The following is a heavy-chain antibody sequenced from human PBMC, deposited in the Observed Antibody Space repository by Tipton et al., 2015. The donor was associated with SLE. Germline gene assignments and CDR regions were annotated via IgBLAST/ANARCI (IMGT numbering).Heavy chain of an antibody. CDR3: ARVGGQYSTPYYYYYMDV. V-gene: IGHV4-34*01. Sequence: LRLSCAVYGGSFSGYYWSWIRQPPGKGLEWIGEINHSGSTNYNPSLKSRVTISVDTSKNQFSLKLSSVTAADTAVYYCARVGGQYSTPYYYYYMDVWGKGTTVTVSS. CDR1: GGSFSGYY. D-gene: IGHD6-6*01. CDR2: INHSGST. J-gene: IGHJ6*03.